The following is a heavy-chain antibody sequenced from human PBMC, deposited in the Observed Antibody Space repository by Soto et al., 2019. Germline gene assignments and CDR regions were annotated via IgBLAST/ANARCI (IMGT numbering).Heavy chain of an antibody. D-gene: IGHD3-22*01. CDR2: ISAYNGNT. Sequence: ASVKVSCKASGYTFTSYGISWVRQAPGQGLEWMGWISAYNGNTNYAQKLQGRVTMTTDTSTSTAYMELRSLRSDDTAVYYCARLILKVYYYDRSGYYHGWFDPWGQGTLVTVSS. V-gene: IGHV1-18*01. J-gene: IGHJ5*02. CDR1: GYTFTSYG. CDR3: ARLILKVYYYDRSGYYHGWFDP.